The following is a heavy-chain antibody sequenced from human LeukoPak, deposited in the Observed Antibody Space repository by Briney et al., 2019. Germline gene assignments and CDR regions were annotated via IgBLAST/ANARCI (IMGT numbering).Heavy chain of an antibody. CDR1: GFTFSSYA. CDR3: AREGRLVGDY. J-gene: IGHJ4*02. CDR2: ISYDGSNK. D-gene: IGHD6-6*01. V-gene: IGHV3-30*09. Sequence: PGGSLRLSCAASGFTFSSYAMHWVRQAPGKGLEWVAVISYDGSNKYYADSVKGRFAISRDNSKNTLYLQMNSLRAEDTAVYYCAREGRLVGDYWGQGTLVTVSS.